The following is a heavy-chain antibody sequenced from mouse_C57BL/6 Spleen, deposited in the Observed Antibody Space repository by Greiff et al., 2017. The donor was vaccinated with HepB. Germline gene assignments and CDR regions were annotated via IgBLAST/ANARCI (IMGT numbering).Heavy chain of an antibody. CDR1: GYTFTSYW. J-gene: IGHJ3*01. Sequence: QVQLQQSGAELAKPGASVKLSCKASGYTFTSYWMHWVKQRPGQGLEWIGYINPSSGYTKYNQKFKDKAPLTADKSSSTAYMQLSSLTYEDSAVYYCAREGAYWGQGTLVTVSA. V-gene: IGHV1-7*01. CDR3: AREGAY. CDR2: INPSSGYT.